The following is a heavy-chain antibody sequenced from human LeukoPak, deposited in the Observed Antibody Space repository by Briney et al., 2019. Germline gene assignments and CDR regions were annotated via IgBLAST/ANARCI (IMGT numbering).Heavy chain of an antibody. D-gene: IGHD3-9*01. CDR1: GFTFARSA. CDR3: AAEDDFLTGYYDFDY. Sequence: SVKVSCKASGFTFARSAVQWVRQARGQRPEWIGWIVIANSNTNYAQKLQERLTITRDMSTSTAYMELSSLRSEDTAVYYCAAEDDFLTGYYDFDYWGQGTVVTVSS. CDR2: IVIANSNT. J-gene: IGHJ4*02. V-gene: IGHV1-58*01.